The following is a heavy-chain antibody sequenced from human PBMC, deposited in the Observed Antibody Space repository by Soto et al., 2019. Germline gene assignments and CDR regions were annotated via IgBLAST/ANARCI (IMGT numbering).Heavy chain of an antibody. J-gene: IGHJ4*02. CDR1: GGSISSYY. CDR2: IYYSGST. V-gene: IGHV4-59*08. CDR3: ARQNVGVVVAATRFDY. D-gene: IGHD2-15*01. Sequence: SETLSLTCTVSGGSISSYYWSWIRQPPGKGLEWIGYIYYSGSTNYNPSLKSRVTISVDTSKNQFSLKLSSVTAADTAVYYCARQNVGVVVAATRFDYWGQGTLVTVSS.